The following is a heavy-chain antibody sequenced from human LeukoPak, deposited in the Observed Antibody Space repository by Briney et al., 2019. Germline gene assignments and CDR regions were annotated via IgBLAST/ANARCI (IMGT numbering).Heavy chain of an antibody. J-gene: IGHJ3*02. V-gene: IGHV4-59*08. CDR2: ISYSGST. CDR3: ARQGYDILTGHIDAFDI. CDR1: GGSISRYY. Sequence: PSETLSLTCTVSGGSISRYYWSWIRQPPGKGLEWIGYISYSGSTNYNPSLKSRVTISIDTSKNQFSLKLRSVTAADTAIYYCARQGYDILTGHIDAFDIWGQGTMVTVSS. D-gene: IGHD3-9*01.